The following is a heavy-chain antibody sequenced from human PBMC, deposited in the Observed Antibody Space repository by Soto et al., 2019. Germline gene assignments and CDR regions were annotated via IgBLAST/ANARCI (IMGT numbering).Heavy chain of an antibody. J-gene: IGHJ4*02. D-gene: IGHD1-26*01. Sequence: ASVKVSCKASGYTFTGYYMHWVRQAPGQGLEWMGWINPNSGGTNYAQKFQGRVTMTRENAKNTLYLQMSNLRVEDTAVYFCARVGATTWHWGQGTLVTVSS. CDR1: GYTFTGYY. V-gene: IGHV1-2*02. CDR2: INPNSGGT. CDR3: ARVGATTWH.